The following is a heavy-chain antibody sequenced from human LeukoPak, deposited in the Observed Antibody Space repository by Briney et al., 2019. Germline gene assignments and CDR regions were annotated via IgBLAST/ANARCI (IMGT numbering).Heavy chain of an antibody. CDR3: ARDNKYFDYVWGSYRFDAFDI. CDR1: GGSISSSSYY. Sequence: KPSETLSLTCTVSGGSISSSSYYWGWIRQPPGKGLEWIGSIYYSGSTYYNPSLKSRVTISVDTSKNQFSLKLNSVTAADTAVYYCARDNKYFDYVWGSYRFDAFDIWGQGTMVTVSS. V-gene: IGHV4-39*07. CDR2: IYYSGST. D-gene: IGHD3-16*02. J-gene: IGHJ3*02.